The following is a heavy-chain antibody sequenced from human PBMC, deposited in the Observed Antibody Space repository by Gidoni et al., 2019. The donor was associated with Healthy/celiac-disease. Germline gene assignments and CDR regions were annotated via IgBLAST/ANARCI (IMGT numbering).Heavy chain of an antibody. CDR1: GGSISSSSYY. Sequence: QLQLQESGPGLVKPTETLSLTCTVSGGSISSSSYYWGWIRQPPGKVLVWIGSIYYGGITYYNPSLKGRVTISVDTSKNQFSLKLSSVTAADTAVYYCARHVDFWSGYLDYWGQGTLVTVSS. CDR2: IYYGGIT. CDR3: ARHVDFWSGYLDY. V-gene: IGHV4-39*01. J-gene: IGHJ4*02. D-gene: IGHD3-3*01.